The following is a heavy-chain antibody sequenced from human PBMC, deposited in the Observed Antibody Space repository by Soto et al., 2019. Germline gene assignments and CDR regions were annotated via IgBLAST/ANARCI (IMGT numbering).Heavy chain of an antibody. CDR2: ISGSGGST. J-gene: IGHJ4*02. CDR1: GFTFSSYA. D-gene: IGHD1-7*01. Sequence: PGGSLRLSCAASGFTFSSYAMSWVRQAPGKGLEWVSAISGSGGSTYYADSVKGRFTISRDNAKNSLYLQMNSLRAEDTAVYYCSRWNYGSVWGQGTLVTVSS. V-gene: IGHV3-23*01. CDR3: SRWNYGSV.